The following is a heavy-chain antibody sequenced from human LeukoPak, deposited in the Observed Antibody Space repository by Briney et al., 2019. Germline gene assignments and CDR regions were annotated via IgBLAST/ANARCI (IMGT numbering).Heavy chain of an antibody. Sequence: PGGSLRLSCAASGFTFSTYGMHWVRQAPGKGLEWVAFIRYDGSNKYYADSVKGRFTISRDNSKNTLYLQMNSLRAEDTAVYYCAKDRWYHDSSGYPEYFQHWGQGTLVTVSS. V-gene: IGHV3-30*02. CDR3: AKDRWYHDSSGYPEYFQH. CDR1: GFTFSTYG. J-gene: IGHJ1*01. CDR2: IRYDGSNK. D-gene: IGHD3-22*01.